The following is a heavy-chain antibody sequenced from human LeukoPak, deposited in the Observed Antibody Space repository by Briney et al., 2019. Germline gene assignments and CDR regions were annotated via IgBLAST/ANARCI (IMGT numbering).Heavy chain of an antibody. CDR1: GGTFSSYA. J-gene: IGHJ5*02. V-gene: IGHV1-69*13. Sequence: ASVKVSCKASGGTFSSYAISWVRQAPGQGLEWMGGIIPIFGTANYAQKFQGRVTITADESTSTAYMELSSLRSEDTAVYYCARDEHYSSSWYSGWFDPWGQGTLVTVSS. CDR3: ARDEHYSSSWYSGWFDP. CDR2: IIPIFGTA. D-gene: IGHD6-13*01.